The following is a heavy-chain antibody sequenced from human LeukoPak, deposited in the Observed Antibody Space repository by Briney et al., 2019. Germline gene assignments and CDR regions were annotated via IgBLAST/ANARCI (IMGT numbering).Heavy chain of an antibody. CDR2: INPYSGGT. Sequence: ASVKVSCKASGYTFTGYYMHWVRQAPGQGLEWMGWINPYSGGTNYAQKFQGRVTMTRDTSISTAYMELSRLKSDDTAVYYCARAAALRYCSSTSCYKLFDPWGQGTLVTVSS. D-gene: IGHD2-2*02. CDR1: GYTFTGYY. CDR3: ARAAALRYCSSTSCYKLFDP. V-gene: IGHV1-2*02. J-gene: IGHJ5*02.